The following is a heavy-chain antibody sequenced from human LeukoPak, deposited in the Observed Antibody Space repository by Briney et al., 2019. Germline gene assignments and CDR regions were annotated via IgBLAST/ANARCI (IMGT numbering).Heavy chain of an antibody. V-gene: IGHV3-23*01. J-gene: IGHJ5*02. CDR1: GFTFSTYT. CDR2: FTGLGGK. Sequence: GWSLRLSCTASGFTFSTYTMMWVRQAPGKGLQWLATFTGLGGKYYADSVKGRFSVSRDYSTNTLYLQMNSLSAEDTAVYYCAKGDAGGKVDWFDPWGQGTLVTVSS. D-gene: IGHD2-15*01. CDR3: AKGDAGGKVDWFDP.